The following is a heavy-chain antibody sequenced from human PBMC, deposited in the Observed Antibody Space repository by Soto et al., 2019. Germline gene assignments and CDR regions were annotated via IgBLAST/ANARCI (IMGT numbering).Heavy chain of an antibody. V-gene: IGHV5-10-1*01. J-gene: IGHJ6*02. CDR1: GYSFTSYW. CDR2: IDPSDSYT. Sequence: PGESLKISCKGSGYSFTSYWISWARQMPGKGLEWMGRIDPSDSYTNYSPSFQGHVTISADKSISTAYLQWSSLKASDTAMYYCARHRRYYYDSSGYSQRRIYGMDVWGQGTTVTVSS. CDR3: ARHRRYYYDSSGYSQRRIYGMDV. D-gene: IGHD3-22*01.